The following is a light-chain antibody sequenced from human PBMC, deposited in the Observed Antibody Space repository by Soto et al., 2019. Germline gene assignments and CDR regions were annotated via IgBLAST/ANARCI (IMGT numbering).Light chain of an antibody. Sequence: EIVLTQSPGTLSLSPGERATLSCRASQSVSSSYLAWYQQKPGQAPRLLIYGASSRATGIPDRFSGSGSGTEFTLTISRLQSEDFAVYYCQQRSNWPALTFGGGTKVDIK. CDR1: QSVSSSY. J-gene: IGKJ4*01. CDR3: QQRSNWPALT. V-gene: IGKV3D-20*02. CDR2: GAS.